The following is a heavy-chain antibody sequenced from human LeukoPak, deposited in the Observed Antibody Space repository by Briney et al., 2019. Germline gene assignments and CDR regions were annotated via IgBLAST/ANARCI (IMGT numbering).Heavy chain of an antibody. J-gene: IGHJ5*02. Sequence: SVKVSCKASGGTFSSYAISWVRQAPGQGLEWMGRIIPILGIANYAQKFQGRVTITADKSTSTAYMELSSLRSEDTAVYYCARGLSRGPNYYDVNWFDPWGQGTLVTVSS. CDR1: GGTFSSYA. V-gene: IGHV1-69*04. CDR2: IIPILGIA. CDR3: ARGLSRGPNYYDVNWFDP. D-gene: IGHD3-22*01.